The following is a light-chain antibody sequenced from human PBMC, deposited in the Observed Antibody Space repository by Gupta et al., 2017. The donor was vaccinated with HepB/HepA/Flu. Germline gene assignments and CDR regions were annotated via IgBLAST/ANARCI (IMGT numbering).Light chain of an antibody. V-gene: IGKV1-5*03. Sequence: DIQMTQSPSTVSASVGDRVTITCRASQRFTSRLAWYQQKPGKAPKLLIYQASSLESGVPSRFSGSESGTEFTLTISSPQPDDFGIYYCQQFNTYGVTFGPGTKVDIK. CDR3: QQFNTYGVT. CDR1: QRFTSR. CDR2: QAS. J-gene: IGKJ3*01.